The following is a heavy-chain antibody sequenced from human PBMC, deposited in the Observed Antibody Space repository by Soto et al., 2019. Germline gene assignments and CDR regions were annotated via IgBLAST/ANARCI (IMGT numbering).Heavy chain of an antibody. CDR1: GYTFTSYC. D-gene: IGHD5-18*01. J-gene: IGHJ4*02. CDR2: ISAYNGNT. CDR3: ARDGRQLCPYYFDY. Sequence: GDSVKVSCKASGYTFTSYCIGWVLEAPGEGLEWMGWISAYNGNTNYAQKLQGRVTTTTDTSTSTAYMELRSLRSDDTAVYYCARDGRQLCPYYFDYWGQGTLVTVSS. V-gene: IGHV1-18*04.